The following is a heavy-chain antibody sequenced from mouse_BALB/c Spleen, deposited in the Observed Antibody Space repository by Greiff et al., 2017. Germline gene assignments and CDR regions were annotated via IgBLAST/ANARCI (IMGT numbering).Heavy chain of an antibody. CDR2: ISYDGSN. J-gene: IGHJ4*01. CDR1: GYSITSGYY. D-gene: IGHD1-1*01. Sequence: VQLKESGPGLVKPSQSLSLTCSVTGYSITSGYYWNWIRQFPGNKLEWMGYISYDGSNNYNPSLKNRISITRDTSKNQFFLKLNSVTTEDTATYYCARDYYEDAMDYWGQGTSVTVSS. V-gene: IGHV3-6*02. CDR3: ARDYYEDAMDY.